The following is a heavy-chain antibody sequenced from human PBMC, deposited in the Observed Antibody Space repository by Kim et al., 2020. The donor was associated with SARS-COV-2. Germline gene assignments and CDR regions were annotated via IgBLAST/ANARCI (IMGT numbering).Heavy chain of an antibody. Sequence: GGSLRLSCAASGFTFSSYWMSWVRQAPGKGLEWVANIKQDGSEKYYVDSVKGRFTISRDNAKNSLYLQMNSLRAEDTAVYYCAHDGRGGYCSSTSCDYWGQGTLVTVSS. V-gene: IGHV3-7*01. CDR3: AHDGRGGYCSSTSCDY. D-gene: IGHD2-2*01. J-gene: IGHJ4*02. CDR2: IKQDGSEK. CDR1: GFTFSSYW.